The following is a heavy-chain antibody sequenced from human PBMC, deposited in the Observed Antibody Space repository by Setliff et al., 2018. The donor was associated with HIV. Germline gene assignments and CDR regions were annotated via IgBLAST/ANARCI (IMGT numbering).Heavy chain of an antibody. CDR2: IWYDRSNK. CDR1: GFTFSHYG. Sequence: GGSLRLSCAASGFTFSHYGMHWVRQAPGKGLEWVAVIWYDRSNKYYADAVKGRFTISRDNSKNTLYLQMNSLSAEDTAVYYCAKDALVGAANYYFDYWGQGTLVTVSS. V-gene: IGHV3-33*06. D-gene: IGHD6-13*01. CDR3: AKDALVGAANYYFDY. J-gene: IGHJ4*02.